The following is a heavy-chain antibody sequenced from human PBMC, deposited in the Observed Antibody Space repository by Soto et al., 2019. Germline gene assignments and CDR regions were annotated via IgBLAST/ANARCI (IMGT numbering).Heavy chain of an antibody. D-gene: IGHD4-17*01. CDR3: ARGGGGNYGDYGPWDWFDP. Sequence: QVQLQESGPGLVKPSQTLSLTCTVSGGSISSGGYYWSWIRQHPGKGLEWIGYIYYSGSTYYNPSLKSRVTISVDTSKNQFSLKLSSVTAADTAVYYCARGGGGNYGDYGPWDWFDPWGQGTLVTVSS. CDR2: IYYSGST. J-gene: IGHJ5*02. V-gene: IGHV4-31*03. CDR1: GGSISSGGYY.